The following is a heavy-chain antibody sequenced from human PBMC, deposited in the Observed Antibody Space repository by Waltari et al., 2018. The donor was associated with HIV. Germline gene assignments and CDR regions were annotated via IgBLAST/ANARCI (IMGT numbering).Heavy chain of an antibody. V-gene: IGHV3-9*01. D-gene: IGHD4-17*01. CDR1: GFTFVDYA. CDR3: AKDKRSGYGGNSVWYFDL. Sequence: EVQLVESGGGLVQPGRSLRLSCAASGFTFVDYAMHWVRQAPGKGLEWVSGISWNMGTIGYADAVNGRFTISRDDAKKSLYLQMNSLRAEDTAVYYCAKDKRSGYGGNSVWYFDLWGRGTLVTVSS. CDR2: ISWNMGTI. J-gene: IGHJ2*01.